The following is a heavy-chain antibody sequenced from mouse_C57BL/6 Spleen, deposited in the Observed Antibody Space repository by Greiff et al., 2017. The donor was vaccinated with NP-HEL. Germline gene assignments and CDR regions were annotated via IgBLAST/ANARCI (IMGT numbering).Heavy chain of an antibody. Sequence: VQLQQSGPELVKPGASVKISCKASGYTFTDYYMNWVKQSHGKSLEWIGDINPNNGGTSYNQKFKGKATLTVDKSSSTAYMELRSLTSEDSAVYYCASWIGFAYWGQGTLVTVSA. CDR3: ASWIGFAY. V-gene: IGHV1-26*01. CDR1: GYTFTDYY. CDR2: INPNNGGT. J-gene: IGHJ3*01.